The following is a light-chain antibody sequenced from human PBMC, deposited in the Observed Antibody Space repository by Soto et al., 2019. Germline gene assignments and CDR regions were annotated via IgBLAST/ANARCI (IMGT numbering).Light chain of an antibody. CDR3: QQYGSSPFT. Sequence: IVLTQSPGTLSLSPGEGLTLSCRASQSVTSSYLAWYQHKPGQAPRLLIYGGSTKATGTPDRFSGSGSGTDFTLTISRLATEDFAVYCCQQYGSSPFTFGPGTKVDIK. CDR2: GGS. V-gene: IGKV3-20*01. J-gene: IGKJ3*01. CDR1: QSVTSSY.